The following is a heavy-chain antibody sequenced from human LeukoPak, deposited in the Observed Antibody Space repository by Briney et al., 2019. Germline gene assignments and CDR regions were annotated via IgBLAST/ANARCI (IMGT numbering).Heavy chain of an antibody. D-gene: IGHD5-18*01. CDR2: ISAYNGNT. CDR3: ARDSGYSYGPGGAFDI. Sequence: ASVKVSCKASGYTFTSYDISWVRQAPGQGLEWMGWISAYNGNTNCAQKLQGRVTMTTDTSTSTAYMELRSLRSDDTAVYYCARDSGYSYGPGGAFDIWGQGTMVTVSS. J-gene: IGHJ3*02. V-gene: IGHV1-18*01. CDR1: GYTFTSYD.